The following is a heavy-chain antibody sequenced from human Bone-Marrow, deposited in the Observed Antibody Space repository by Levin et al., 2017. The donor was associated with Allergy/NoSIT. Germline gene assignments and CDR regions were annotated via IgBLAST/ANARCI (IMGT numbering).Heavy chain of an antibody. CDR1: GFTFGDYA. J-gene: IGHJ5*02. CDR2: IRSKAYGGTT. D-gene: IGHD3-9*01. Sequence: RSGGSLRLSCTASGFTFGDYAMSWFRQAPGKGLEWVGFIRSKAYGGTTEYAASVKGRFTISRDDSKSIAYLQMNSLKTEDTAVYYCTREFVLRYFDWLSEVSDNRWFDPWGQGTLVTVSS. CDR3: TREFVLRYFDWLSEVSDNRWFDP. V-gene: IGHV3-49*03.